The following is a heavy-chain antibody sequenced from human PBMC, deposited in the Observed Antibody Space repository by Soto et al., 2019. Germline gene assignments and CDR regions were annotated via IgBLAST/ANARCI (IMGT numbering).Heavy chain of an antibody. Sequence: SETLSLTCTVSNGSINSYHWSWIRQPPGKRLEWIGYIYSSGSTNYNPSLKSRVTILADTSRNQFSLRLSSVTAADSAVYHCARHLRRDDFQGSWGFDYWGPGTLVTVSS. J-gene: IGHJ4*02. CDR1: NGSINSYH. D-gene: IGHD3-3*01. CDR3: ARHLRRDDFQGSWGFDY. CDR2: IYSSGST. V-gene: IGHV4-59*08.